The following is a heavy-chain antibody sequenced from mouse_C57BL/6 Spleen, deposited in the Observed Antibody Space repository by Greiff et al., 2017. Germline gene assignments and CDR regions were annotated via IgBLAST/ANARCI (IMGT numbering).Heavy chain of an antibody. D-gene: IGHD2-5*01. CDR3: ARKSNYDWYFDV. Sequence: EVHLVESGGGLVQPGGSLKLSCAASGFTFSDYYMYWVRPTPEKRLEWVAYISNGGGSTYYPDTVKGRFTISRDNAKNTLYLQMSRLKSEDTAMYYCARKSNYDWYFDVWGTGTTVTVSS. CDR2: ISNGGGST. CDR1: GFTFSDYY. J-gene: IGHJ1*03. V-gene: IGHV5-12*01.